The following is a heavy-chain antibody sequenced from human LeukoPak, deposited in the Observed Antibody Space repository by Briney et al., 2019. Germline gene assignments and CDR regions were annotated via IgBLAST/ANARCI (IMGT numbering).Heavy chain of an antibody. CDR1: GFTFSSYA. CDR2: ISGSGGTT. J-gene: IGHJ4*02. V-gene: IGHV3-23*01. D-gene: IGHD4-17*01. CDR3: ATARTLRVTTSFDY. Sequence: GGSLRLSCEVAGFTFSSYAMNWVRQAPGRGLEWVPGISGSGGTTYYADSVKGRFTISRDNSKNTLYLQMNSLRAEDTAVYYCATARTLRVTTSFDYWGQGALVTVSS.